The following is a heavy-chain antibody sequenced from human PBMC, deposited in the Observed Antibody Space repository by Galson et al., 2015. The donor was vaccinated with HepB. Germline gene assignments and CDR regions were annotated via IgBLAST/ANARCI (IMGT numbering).Heavy chain of an antibody. CDR2: TYFRYKWYY. V-gene: IGHV6-1*01. CDR3: AGAGYCRSTYCFFAY. Sequence: CAISGDSVSGHIVSWNWIRQSPSRGLEWLGRTYFRYKWYYDYAVSVKSRITINPDTSENQFSLQLHSVTPEDTAVYYCAGAGYCRSTYCFFAYWGQGTLVTVSS. D-gene: IGHD2-2*01. CDR1: GDSVSGHIVS. J-gene: IGHJ4*02.